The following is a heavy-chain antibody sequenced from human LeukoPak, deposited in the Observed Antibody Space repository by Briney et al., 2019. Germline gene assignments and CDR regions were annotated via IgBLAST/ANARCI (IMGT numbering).Heavy chain of an antibody. J-gene: IGHJ4*02. Sequence: GGSLRLSCAASGFTFSSYEMNWVRQAPGKGLEWVSSISSSSSYIYYADSVKGRFTISRDNAKNSLYLQMNSLRAEDTAVYYCARDLRGYSYGGFDYWGQGTLVTVSS. CDR3: ARDLRGYSYGGFDY. CDR1: GFTFSSYE. CDR2: ISSSSSYI. V-gene: IGHV3-21*01. D-gene: IGHD5-18*01.